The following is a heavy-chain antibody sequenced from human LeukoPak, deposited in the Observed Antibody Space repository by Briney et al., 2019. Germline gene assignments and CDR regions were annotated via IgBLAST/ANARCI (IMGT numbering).Heavy chain of an antibody. CDR1: GDSVSSNSAA. D-gene: IGHD4-17*01. J-gene: IGHJ6*02. CDR3: ARGSGDYFPYYYYGMDV. V-gene: IGHV6-1*01. CDR2: TYYRSMWYN. Sequence: SQTLSLTCAISGDSVSSNSAAWNWIRQSPSRGLEWLGRTYYRSMWYNDYAVSVKSRITINPDTSKNQFSLQLNSVTPEDTAVYYCARGSGDYFPYYYYGMDVWGQGTTVTVSS.